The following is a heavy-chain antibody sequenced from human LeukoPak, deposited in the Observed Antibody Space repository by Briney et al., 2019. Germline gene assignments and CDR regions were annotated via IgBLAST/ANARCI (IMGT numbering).Heavy chain of an antibody. CDR2: IYYSGST. D-gene: IGHD3-22*01. J-gene: IGHJ5*02. CDR3: ARVLYDSSGYWFDP. V-gene: IGHV4-59*08. Sequence: SETLSLTCTVSGGSISSHYWSWIRQPPGKGLEWIGYIYYSGSTNYNPSLKSRVTISVDTSKNQFSLKLSSVTAADTAVYYCARVLYDSSGYWFDPWGQGTLVTVSS. CDR1: GGSISSHY.